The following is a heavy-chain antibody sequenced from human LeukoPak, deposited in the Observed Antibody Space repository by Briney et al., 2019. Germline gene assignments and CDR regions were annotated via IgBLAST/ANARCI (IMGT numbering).Heavy chain of an antibody. CDR3: AKDITSGERFPRDLGDYYMDV. CDR2: ISWNSGSI. V-gene: IGHV3-9*03. CDR1: GFTFDDYA. Sequence: GRSLRLSCAASGFTFDDYAMHWVRQAPGKGLEWVSGISWNSGSIGYADSVKGRFTISRDNAKNSLYLQMNSLRAEDMALYYCAKDITSGERFPRDLGDYYMDVWGKGTTVTVSS. J-gene: IGHJ6*03. D-gene: IGHD1-1*01.